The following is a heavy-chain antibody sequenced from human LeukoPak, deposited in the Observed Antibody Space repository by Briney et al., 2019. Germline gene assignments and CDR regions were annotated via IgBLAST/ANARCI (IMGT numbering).Heavy chain of an antibody. Sequence: TSETLSLTCSVSGGSISSYYWSWVRQPPGKGLEWIRYIYYTGETEYNPSLKSRVTMTVDTSRDQFSLKLQSVTAADTAVYFCARELSGNYGYWGQGILVTVSS. V-gene: IGHV4-59*01. CDR1: GGSISSYY. J-gene: IGHJ4*02. CDR2: IYYTGET. D-gene: IGHD3-10*01. CDR3: ARELSGNYGY.